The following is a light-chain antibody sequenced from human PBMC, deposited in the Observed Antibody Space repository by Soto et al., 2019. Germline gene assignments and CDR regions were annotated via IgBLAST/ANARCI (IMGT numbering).Light chain of an antibody. V-gene: IGLV2-14*01. Sequence: QSALSQPASMSGSPGQSITIPCTGASSDIGLYNYVSWYQHHPGKAPKLLISEVNVRPSGLSDRFSASKAGNTAPLTISGLQPEDEAYYYCSSLSTTSTPIVFGSGTKVTVL. J-gene: IGLJ1*01. CDR2: EVN. CDR1: SSDIGLYNY. CDR3: SSLSTTSTPIV.